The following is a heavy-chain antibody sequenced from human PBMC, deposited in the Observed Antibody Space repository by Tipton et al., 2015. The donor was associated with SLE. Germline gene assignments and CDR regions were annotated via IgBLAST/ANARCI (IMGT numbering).Heavy chain of an antibody. CDR2: TYFATKWHN. D-gene: IGHD3/OR15-3a*01. J-gene: IGHJ3*02. CDR1: GDSVSADSTA. CDR3: ARDPPGDWGLDI. V-gene: IGHV6-1*01. Sequence: QLVQSGAEVKPSQTLSLTCAISGDSVSADSTAWSWIRQSPSGGLEWLGRTYFATKWHNDYALSVKSRITVNPDTSKNQFSLQMTSVTPEDTAVYYCARDPPGDWGLDIWGQGTMVTVSS.